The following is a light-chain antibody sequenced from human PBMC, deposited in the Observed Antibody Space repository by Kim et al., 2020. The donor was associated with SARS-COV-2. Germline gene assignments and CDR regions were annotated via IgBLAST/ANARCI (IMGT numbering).Light chain of an antibody. Sequence: CASGGDIVTNTCRASQGIMSYLAWYQQKPGQAPKVLIYGAATLQGGVPLRFSGSASGTEFTLTISSLQPEDFATYYCQRLDNYPLTFGGGTKLEI. J-gene: IGKJ4*01. V-gene: IGKV1-9*01. CDR3: QRLDNYPLT. CDR1: QGIMSY. CDR2: GAA.